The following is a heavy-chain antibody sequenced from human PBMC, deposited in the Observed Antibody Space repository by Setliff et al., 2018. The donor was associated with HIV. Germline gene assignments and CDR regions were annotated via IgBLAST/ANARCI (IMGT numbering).Heavy chain of an antibody. Sequence: SETLSLTCTVSGGSISSSSYYWGWIRQPPGKGLEWIGNIYYSGSTYYNPSLKSRVTISVDTSKNQFSLRLNSVTAADTAVYYCARQITMVRGVYQPYYYYYMDVWGKGTTVTVSS. V-gene: IGHV4-39*01. J-gene: IGHJ6*03. D-gene: IGHD3-10*01. CDR1: GGSISSSSYY. CDR3: ARQITMVRGVYQPYYYYYMDV. CDR2: IYYSGST.